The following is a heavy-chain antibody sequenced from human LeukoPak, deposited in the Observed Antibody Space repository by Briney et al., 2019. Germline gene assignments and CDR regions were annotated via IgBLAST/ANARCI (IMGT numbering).Heavy chain of an antibody. V-gene: IGHV3-7*01. D-gene: IGHD6-19*01. CDR1: GFTFSSYW. CDR3: ARDLVSGWDGAYMDV. CDR2: IKQDGSEK. Sequence: TGGSLRLSCAASGFTFSSYWMSWVRQAPGKGLEWVANIKQDGSEKYYVDSVKGRFTISRDNAKNSLYLQMNSLRAEDTAVYYCARDLVSGWDGAYMDVWGQGTTVTVSS. J-gene: IGHJ6*02.